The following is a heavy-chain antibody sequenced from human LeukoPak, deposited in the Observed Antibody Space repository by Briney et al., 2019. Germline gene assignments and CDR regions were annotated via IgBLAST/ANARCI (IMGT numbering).Heavy chain of an antibody. CDR3: ATLRYFDWLLFDY. CDR2: ISGSGGST. Sequence: PGGSLRLSCAASGFTFSSYAMGWVRQAPGKGLEWVSVISGSGGSTYYADSVKGRFTISRDNAKNSLYLQMNSLRAEDTAVYYCATLRYFDWLLFDYWGQGTLVTVSS. D-gene: IGHD3-9*01. J-gene: IGHJ4*02. V-gene: IGHV3-23*01. CDR1: GFTFSSYA.